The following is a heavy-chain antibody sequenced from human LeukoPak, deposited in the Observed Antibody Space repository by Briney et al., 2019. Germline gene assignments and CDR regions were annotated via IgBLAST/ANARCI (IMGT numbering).Heavy chain of an antibody. D-gene: IGHD3-3*01. V-gene: IGHV3-74*01. J-gene: IGHJ4*02. Sequence: GGSPRLSCAASGFTFSSYWMHWVRKAPGKGLVWVSRINSNGSSTSYADSVKGRFTISRDNAKNTLYLQMNSLGAEDTAVYNCARATNDFWSGYYSSSIDYWGQGTLVTVSS. CDR1: GFTFSSYW. CDR2: INSNGSST. CDR3: ARATNDFWSGYYSSSIDY.